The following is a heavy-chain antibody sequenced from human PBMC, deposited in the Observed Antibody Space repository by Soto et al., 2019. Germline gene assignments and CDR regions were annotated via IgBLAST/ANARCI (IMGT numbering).Heavy chain of an antibody. Sequence: QVQLVQSGAEVKKPGASVKVSCKGSGYTFTSNDINWVRQATGQGFEWMGWMSPKSGDTGYSQKFQGRVTMTRDTSRSTAYMGLNSLRSEDTAVYYCAGGHHSWGFDFWGQGTLVTVSS. CDR1: GYTFTSND. CDR3: AGGHHSWGFDF. D-gene: IGHD2-15*01. J-gene: IGHJ4*02. CDR2: MSPKSGDT. V-gene: IGHV1-8*01.